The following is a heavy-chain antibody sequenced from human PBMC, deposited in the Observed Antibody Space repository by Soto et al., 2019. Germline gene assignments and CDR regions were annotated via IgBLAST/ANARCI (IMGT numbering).Heavy chain of an antibody. V-gene: IGHV3-23*01. Sequence: EVQLLESGGGLVQPGGSLSLSCAASGFPFSSDAMSWVRQAPGQGLEWVSALSGSGGSTYYADSVKGRFTISRDNSKNTLYLQMNSLRAEDTAVYYCAKAPPAYYYDSSGIHQFDYWGQGTLVTVSS. J-gene: IGHJ4*02. D-gene: IGHD3-22*01. CDR2: LSGSGGST. CDR1: GFPFSSDA. CDR3: AKAPPAYYYDSSGIHQFDY.